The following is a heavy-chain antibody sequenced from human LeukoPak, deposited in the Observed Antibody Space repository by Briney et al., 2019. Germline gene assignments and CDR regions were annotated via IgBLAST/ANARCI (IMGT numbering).Heavy chain of an antibody. D-gene: IGHD2-2*01. V-gene: IGHV4-59*08. CDR2: VYYSGST. Sequence: SETLSLTCSVSGDSFSNYYWTWIRQPPGEGLEWIGYVYYSGSTNYNPSLKTRLHLSVDTSKNRFSLKLSSVTAADTAVYYCASSPRLTTSWFLFDSWGHGTLVTVSS. CDR3: ASSPRLTTSWFLFDS. J-gene: IGHJ5*01. CDR1: GDSFSNYY.